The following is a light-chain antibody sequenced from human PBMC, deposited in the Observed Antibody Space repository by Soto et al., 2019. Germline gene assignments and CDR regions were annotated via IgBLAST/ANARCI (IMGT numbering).Light chain of an antibody. CDR2: GAS. CDR1: ENVRTF. J-gene: IGKJ1*01. V-gene: IGKV3-11*01. CDR3: QQHSHWPPWT. Sequence: EVVLTQSPATLSLSPGERATLSCRASENVRTFVDWYQQKPGQAPRLLIYGASNRATGIPARFSGSGSGTDFTLTISTLEPEDFAVYYCQQHSHWPPWTFGQGTRVE.